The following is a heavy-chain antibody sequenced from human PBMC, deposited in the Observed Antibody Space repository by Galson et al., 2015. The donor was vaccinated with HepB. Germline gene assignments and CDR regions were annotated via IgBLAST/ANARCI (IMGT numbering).Heavy chain of an antibody. CDR2: ISSSSSYI. J-gene: IGHJ4*02. CDR3: ARPRGFIAVALFDY. V-gene: IGHV3-21*01. D-gene: IGHD6-19*01. Sequence: SLRLSCAASGFTFSSYSMNWVRQAPGKGLEWVSSISSSSSYIYYADSVKGRFTISRDNAKNSLYLQMNSLRAEDTAVYYCARPRGFIAVALFDYWGQGTLVTVSS. CDR1: GFTFSSYS.